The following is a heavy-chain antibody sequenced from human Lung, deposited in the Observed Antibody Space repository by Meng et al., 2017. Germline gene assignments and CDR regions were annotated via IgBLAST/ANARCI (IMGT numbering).Heavy chain of an antibody. CDR1: GGSFSDYY. J-gene: IGHJ4*02. D-gene: IGHD4-11*01. CDR2: INHSGGT. V-gene: IGHV4-34*02. Sequence: QLLQSGARLLKPSETLALTCVVSGGSFSDYYWSCIRRCPGMGLEWIGEINHSGGTNYNPSLESRATISVDTSQNNLSLKLSSVTAADSAVYYCARGPTTMAHDFDYWGQGTLVTVSS. CDR3: ARGPTTMAHDFDY.